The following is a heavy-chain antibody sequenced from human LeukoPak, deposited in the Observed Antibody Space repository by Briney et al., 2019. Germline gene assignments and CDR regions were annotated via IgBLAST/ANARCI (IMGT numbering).Heavy chain of an antibody. CDR1: GGSISSGGYS. V-gene: IGHV4-61*02. J-gene: IGHJ4*02. CDR2: IYTSGST. D-gene: IGHD3-3*01. CDR3: ARSITIFGVPTHFDY. Sequence: SQTLSLTCAVSGGSISSGGYSWSWIRQPAGKGLEWIGRIYTSGSTNYNPSLKSRVTISVDTSKNQFSLKLSSVIAADTAVYYCARSITIFGVPTHFDYWGQGTLVTVSS.